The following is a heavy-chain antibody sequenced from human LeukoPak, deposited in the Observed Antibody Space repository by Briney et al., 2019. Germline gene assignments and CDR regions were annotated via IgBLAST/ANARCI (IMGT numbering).Heavy chain of an antibody. V-gene: IGHV4-4*07. CDR3: ATSLKYGFFDY. D-gene: IGHD3-10*01. Sequence: KSSETLSLTCTVSGGSISFYCWSWIRQPAGKGLEWIGRMYTSGSSNYNPSLKSRVTMSVDTSKNRFSLKLSSVTAADTAVYYCATSLKYGFFDYWGQGTLVTVSS. CDR1: GGSISFYC. J-gene: IGHJ4*02. CDR2: MYTSGSS.